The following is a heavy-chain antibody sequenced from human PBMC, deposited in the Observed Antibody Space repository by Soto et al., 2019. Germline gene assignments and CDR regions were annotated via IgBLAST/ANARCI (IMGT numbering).Heavy chain of an antibody. Sequence: GGSLRLSCAASGFTFSSYAMSWVRQAPGKGLEWVSAISGSGGSTYYADSVKGRFTISRGNSKNTLYLQMNSLRAEDAAVYYCATYPGQQLLLFYWGQGTLVTVSS. V-gene: IGHV3-23*01. D-gene: IGHD6-13*01. CDR3: ATYPGQQLLLFY. CDR1: GFTFSSYA. CDR2: ISGSGGST. J-gene: IGHJ4*02.